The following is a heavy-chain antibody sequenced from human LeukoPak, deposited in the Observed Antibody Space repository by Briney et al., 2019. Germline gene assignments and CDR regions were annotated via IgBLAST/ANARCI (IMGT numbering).Heavy chain of an antibody. CDR2: INPSGGST. CDR3: ARGGRRRYYYTSGSAFDP. Sequence: ASVKVSCKASGYTFTSNYMHWVRQAPGQGLEWMGIINPSGGSTSYAQKFQGRVTMTTDTSTSTAYMELKSLRSDDTAVYYCARGGRRRYYYTSGSAFDPWGQGTLVTVSS. V-gene: IGHV1-46*01. J-gene: IGHJ5*02. CDR1: GYTFTSNY. D-gene: IGHD3-10*01.